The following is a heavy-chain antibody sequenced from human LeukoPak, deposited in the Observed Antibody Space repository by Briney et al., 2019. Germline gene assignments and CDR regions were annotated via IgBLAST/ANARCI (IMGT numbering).Heavy chain of an antibody. J-gene: IGHJ5*02. CDR2: IYHSGST. V-gene: IGHV4-38-2*01. CDR1: GYSISSGYY. Sequence: SETLSLTCAVSGYSISSGYYWGWIRQPPGKGLEWIGSIYHSGSTYYNPSLKSRVTISVDTSKNQFSLKLSSVTAADTAVYYCARAMVYVLNRFDPWGQGTLVTVSS. CDR3: ARAMVYVLNRFDP. D-gene: IGHD2-8*01.